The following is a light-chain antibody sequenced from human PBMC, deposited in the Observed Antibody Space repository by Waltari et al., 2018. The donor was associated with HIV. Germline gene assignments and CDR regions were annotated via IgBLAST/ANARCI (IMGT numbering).Light chain of an antibody. CDR3: AAWDDSLSGRV. V-gene: IGLV1-47*01. J-gene: IGLJ3*02. CDR2: WDN. Sequence: QSVLTQPPSASGTPGQRVTIYCSGSNSNIGINYVYWYQQLPGTAPKLLIYWDNQRPSGVPGRYSGSKSGTSASLGISGLRSEDEADYYCAAWDDSLSGRVFGGGTNLTVL. CDR1: NSNIGINY.